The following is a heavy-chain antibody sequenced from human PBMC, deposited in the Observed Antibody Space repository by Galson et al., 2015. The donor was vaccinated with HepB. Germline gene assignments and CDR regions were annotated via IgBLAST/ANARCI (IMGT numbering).Heavy chain of an antibody. V-gene: IGHV3-73*01. CDR2: TRHRSDNYST. D-gene: IGHD6-13*01. CDR1: EVPFRGPA. CDR3: TRPGYGSSWFLDYSHGMDI. J-gene: IGHJ6*02. Sequence: LSGAGSEVPFRGPAIRAVRLGSRNAVEGVAQTRHRSDNYSTAVAPSVRRGFTVSRDDSKNTAYLQMSSLKTEDTAVYYCTRPGYGSSWFLDYSHGMDIWGQGTTVIVS.